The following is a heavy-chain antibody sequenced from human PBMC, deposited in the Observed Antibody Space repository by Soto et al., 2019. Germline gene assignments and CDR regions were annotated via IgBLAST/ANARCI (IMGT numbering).Heavy chain of an antibody. D-gene: IGHD3-22*01. CDR1: GGSITRGYY. CDR2: IYYTGNT. J-gene: IGHJ4*02. CDR3: ARVFDSSGFYYIFDY. V-gene: IGHV4-31*03. Sequence: SETLSLTCTVSGGSITRGYYWSWVRQHPGKGLEWIGFIYYTGNTFYNPSLKSRLTISVDTSKKQFSLELTSVTAADTAVYYCARVFDSSGFYYIFDYWGQGTLVTVSS.